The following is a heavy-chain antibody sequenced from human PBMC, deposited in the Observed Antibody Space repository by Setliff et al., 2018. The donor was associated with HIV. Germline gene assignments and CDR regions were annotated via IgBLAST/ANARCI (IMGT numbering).Heavy chain of an antibody. CDR3: ARGPPAEDYYYYMDV. J-gene: IGHJ6*03. V-gene: IGHV4-34*01. Sequence: SETLSLTCAVCGGSFSGYSWGWIRQPPGKGLEWIGEINHSGSTNYNPSLKSRVTISVDKSKRQFSLNLTSVTAADTAVYYCARGPPAEDYYYYMDVWDKGTTVTVSS. CDR1: GGSFSGYS. CDR2: INHSGST.